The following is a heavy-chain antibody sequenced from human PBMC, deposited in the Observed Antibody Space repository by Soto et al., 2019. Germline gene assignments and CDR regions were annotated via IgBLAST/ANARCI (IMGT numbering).Heavy chain of an antibody. V-gene: IGHV3-30*18. J-gene: IGHJ4*02. CDR1: GFTFSSYG. CDR2: ISYDGSNK. D-gene: IGHD4-17*01. CDR3: AKDLGDYGDYIDY. Sequence: QVQLVESGGGVVQPGRSLRLSCAASGFTFSSYGMHWVRQAPGKGLEWVAVISYDGSNKYYADSVKGRLTISRDNSKNTLYLQVNSLRDEDTAVYYCAKDLGDYGDYIDYWGQGTLVTVSS.